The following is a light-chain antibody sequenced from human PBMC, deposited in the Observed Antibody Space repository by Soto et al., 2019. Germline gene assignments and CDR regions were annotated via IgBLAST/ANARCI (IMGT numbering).Light chain of an antibody. J-gene: IGKJ1*01. CDR3: QQYYSTPKT. V-gene: IGKV4-1*01. CDR1: QIVLYSSNNKNY. CDR2: WAS. Sequence: DIVMTQSPDSLAVSLGERATIKCKSGQIVLYSSNNKNYLAWYQQTPGQPPKLLIYWASTRESGVPDRFSGSGSGTDFTLTISSLQAEDVAVYYCQQYYSTPKTFGQGTKVDIK.